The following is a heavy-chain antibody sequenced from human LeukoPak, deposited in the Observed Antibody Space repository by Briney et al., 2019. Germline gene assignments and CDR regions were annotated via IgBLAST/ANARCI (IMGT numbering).Heavy chain of an antibody. CDR2: INSDGSST. V-gene: IGHV3-74*01. D-gene: IGHD1-26*01. J-gene: IGHJ4*02. Sequence: PGGSLRLSCAASGFTFTSYWMHWVRQAPGKGLVWVSRINSDGSSTSYADSVKGRFTISRDNAKNTLYLQMNSLRAEDTAVYYCVSVGATIYFDSWGPGTLVTVSS. CDR3: VSVGATIYFDS. CDR1: GFTFTSYW.